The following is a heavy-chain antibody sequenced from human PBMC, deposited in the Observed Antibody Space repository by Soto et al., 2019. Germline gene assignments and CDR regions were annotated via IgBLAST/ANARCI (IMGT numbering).Heavy chain of an antibody. CDR2: INHSGST. V-gene: IGHV4-34*01. J-gene: IGHJ4*02. CDR3: AREGYY. Sequence: PSETLSLTCTVYGGSFSCYYWSWIRQPPGKGLEWIGEINHSGSTNYNPSLKSRVTISVDTSKNQFSPKLSSVTAADTAVYYCAREGYYWGQGTLVTVSS. CDR1: GGSFSCYY.